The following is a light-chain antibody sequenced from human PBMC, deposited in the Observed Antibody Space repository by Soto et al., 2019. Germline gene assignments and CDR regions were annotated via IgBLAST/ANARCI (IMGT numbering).Light chain of an antibody. CDR2: KAS. J-gene: IGKJ1*01. Sequence: DIQMTQSPSTLSASVGDRVTITCRASQSISGWLAWYQQNPGKAPKLLIYKASTLESGVPSRFSGSGSGTEFTLTISSLQPGDFATYCCQQYNNYGSWTFGQGTKVDIK. CDR1: QSISGW. V-gene: IGKV1-5*03. CDR3: QQYNNYGSWT.